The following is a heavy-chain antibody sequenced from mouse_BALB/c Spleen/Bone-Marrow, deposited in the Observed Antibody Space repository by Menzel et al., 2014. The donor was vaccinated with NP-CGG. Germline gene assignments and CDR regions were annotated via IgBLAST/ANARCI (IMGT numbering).Heavy chain of an antibody. D-gene: IGHD1-1*01. CDR1: GFAFSSYD. J-gene: IGHJ4*01. V-gene: IGHV5-12-1*01. CDR2: ISSGGGST. Sequence: EVQLVESGGGLVKPGGSLKLSCAASGFAFSSYDMSWVRQTPEKGLEWVAYISSGGGSTYYPDTVKGRFTISRDNAKNTLYLQTSSLKSEDTAMYYCARPLYYYVSSPFYAMDYWGQGTSVTVSS. CDR3: ARPLYYYVSSPFYAMDY.